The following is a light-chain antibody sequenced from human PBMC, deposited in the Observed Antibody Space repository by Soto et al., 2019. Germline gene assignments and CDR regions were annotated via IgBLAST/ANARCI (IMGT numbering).Light chain of an antibody. CDR2: WSS. V-gene: IGKV3-20*01. CDR3: QRYMGSPYT. Sequence: EIVLTQSPGTLSLSPGERATLSCRASQSVRNNYLAWYQQKPCQAPRLLIYWSSSGATGIPNRFSGTVSGTHFTLTISRLDPEDVTVYYCQRYMGSPYTVVQGTKLEIK. CDR1: QSVRNNY. J-gene: IGKJ2*01.